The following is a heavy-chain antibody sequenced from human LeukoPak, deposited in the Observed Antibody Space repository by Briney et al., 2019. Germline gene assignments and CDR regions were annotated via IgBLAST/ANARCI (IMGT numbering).Heavy chain of an antibody. Sequence: SETLSLTCAVYGGSFSGYYWSWIRQPPGKGLEWIGEINHSGSTNYNPSFKSRVTISVDTSKNQFSLRLTSVTAADTAVYYCARGLGFCSGANCYASNGVDVWGQGTTVSVSS. CDR2: INHSGST. CDR3: ARGLGFCSGANCYASNGVDV. CDR1: GGSFSGYY. D-gene: IGHD2-15*01. V-gene: IGHV4-34*01. J-gene: IGHJ6*02.